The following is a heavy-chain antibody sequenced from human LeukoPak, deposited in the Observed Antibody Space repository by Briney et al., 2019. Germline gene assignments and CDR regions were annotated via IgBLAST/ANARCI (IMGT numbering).Heavy chain of an antibody. D-gene: IGHD2-21*02. CDR3: ARDGEGGSDPSRDAFDI. CDR2: IYYSGST. Sequence: SETLSLTCTVSGGSISSGGYYWSWIRQHPGKGLEWIGYIYYSGSTYYNPSLKSRVTISVDTSKNQFSLKLSSVTAADTAVYYCARDGEGGSDPSRDAFDIWGQGTMVTVSS. CDR1: GGSISSGGYY. J-gene: IGHJ3*02. V-gene: IGHV4-31*03.